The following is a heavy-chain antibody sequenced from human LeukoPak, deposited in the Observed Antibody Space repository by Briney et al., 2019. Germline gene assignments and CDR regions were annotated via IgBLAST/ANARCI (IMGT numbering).Heavy chain of an antibody. CDR2: ISSSSSYI. Sequence: GGSLRLSCAASGFTFSSYSMNWVRQAPGKGLEWVSSISSSSSYIYYADSVKGRFTISRDNAKNPLYLQMNSLRAEDTAVYYCARDPMYYDILTGYSPYYFDYWGQGTLVTVSS. CDR3: ARDPMYYDILTGYSPYYFDY. V-gene: IGHV3-21*01. D-gene: IGHD3-9*01. CDR1: GFTFSSYS. J-gene: IGHJ4*02.